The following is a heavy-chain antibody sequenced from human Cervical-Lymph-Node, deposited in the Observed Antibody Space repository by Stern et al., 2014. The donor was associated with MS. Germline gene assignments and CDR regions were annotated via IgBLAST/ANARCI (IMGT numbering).Heavy chain of an antibody. D-gene: IGHD6-19*01. CDR3: AKGKQWLGDYYYYYGMDV. Sequence: QLVESGGGLVQPGRSLRLSCAASGFTFDDYAMHWVRQAPGKGLEGVSGISWNSDSIGYADSVKGRFTISRDNAKNSLYLQMNSLRAEDTALYYCAKGKQWLGDYYYYYGMDVWGQGTTVTVSS. CDR2: ISWNSDSI. J-gene: IGHJ6*02. V-gene: IGHV3-9*01. CDR1: GFTFDDYA.